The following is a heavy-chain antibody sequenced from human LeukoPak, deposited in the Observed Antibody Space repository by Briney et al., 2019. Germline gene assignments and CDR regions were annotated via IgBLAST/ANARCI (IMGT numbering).Heavy chain of an antibody. V-gene: IGHV4-39*01. D-gene: IGHD3-10*01. CDR1: GGSY. CDR2: ISYSGTT. Sequence: SETLSLTCTVSGGSYWGWIRQPPGKGLEWIGSISYSGTTYYNPSLKSRVTISVDTSRNPFSLKLSSVTAADTAVYYCARHLVGRFGDHDGYYFDYWGQGTLVTVFS. CDR3: ARHLVGRFGDHDGYYFDY. J-gene: IGHJ4*02.